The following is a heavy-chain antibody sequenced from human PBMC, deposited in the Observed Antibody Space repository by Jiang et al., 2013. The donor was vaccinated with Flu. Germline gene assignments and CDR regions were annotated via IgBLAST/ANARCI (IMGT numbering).Heavy chain of an antibody. Sequence: FQGHVTISADKSISTAYLQWSSLKASDTAMYYCARHRITMIVVGEFDYWGQGTLVTVSS. J-gene: IGHJ4*02. CDR3: ARHRITMIVVGEFDY. V-gene: IGHV5-10-1*01. D-gene: IGHD3-22*01.